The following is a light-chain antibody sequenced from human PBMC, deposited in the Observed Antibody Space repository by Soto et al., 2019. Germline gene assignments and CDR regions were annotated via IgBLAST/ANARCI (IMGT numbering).Light chain of an antibody. J-gene: IGKJ5*01. CDR1: QSVSSSY. CDR3: QQYGSSPVT. V-gene: IGKV3-20*01. Sequence: DIGLTKTKGTLSLSPGKTATLSCLASQSVSSSYLVWYQQKPGQAPRLLIYGASSRATGIPGRFSGSGSGTDFTLTIRRLEPEDFAVYYCQQYGSSPVTFGQGTRLEIK. CDR2: GAS.